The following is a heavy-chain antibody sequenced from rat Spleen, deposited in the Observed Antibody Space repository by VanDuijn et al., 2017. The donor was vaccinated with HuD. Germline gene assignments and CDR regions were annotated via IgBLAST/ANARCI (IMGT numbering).Heavy chain of an antibody. Sequence: EVKLVESGGGLVQPGRSLKLSCAASGFNFNDYWMGWVRQAPGKGLEWIGEINKDSRTIKYTPSLKDKFTISRDNAQNTLYLQMSKLGSEDTATYYWARRGYNNYWYFDCWGPGTMVTVSS. D-gene: IGHD1-10*01. J-gene: IGHJ1*01. V-gene: IGHV4-2*01. CDR2: INKDSRTI. CDR3: ARRGYNNYWYFDC. CDR1: GFNFNDYW.